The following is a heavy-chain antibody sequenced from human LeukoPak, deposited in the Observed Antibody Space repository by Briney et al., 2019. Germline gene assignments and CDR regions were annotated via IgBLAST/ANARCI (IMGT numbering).Heavy chain of an antibody. CDR2: ISYDGNNK. CDR1: GMTFSSYG. J-gene: IGHJ4*02. D-gene: IGHD3-10*02. V-gene: IGHV3-30*18. Sequence: PGGSLRLSCAASGMTFSSYGMHWVRQAPGKGLEWVAVISYDGNNKYYADSVKGRFTISRDNFKNTLYLQMKRLRGEDTAVYYCAKALHVCLFVFPYWRQGTLVTVSS. CDR3: AKALHVCLFVFPY.